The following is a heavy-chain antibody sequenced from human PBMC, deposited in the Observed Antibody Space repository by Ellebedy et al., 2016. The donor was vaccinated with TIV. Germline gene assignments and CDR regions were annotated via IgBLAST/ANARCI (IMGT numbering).Heavy chain of an antibody. CDR1: GFTFGDYA. D-gene: IGHD1-1*01. CDR3: ARINWNGFDP. V-gene: IGHV3-7*01. CDR2: IKQDGSEE. J-gene: IGHJ5*02. Sequence: GGSLRLXCTASGFTFGDYAMSWVRQAPGKGLEWVANIKQDGSEEYYVDSLKGRFTISRDNAKNSLFLQMNSLRAEDTAVYYCARINWNGFDPWGQGTLVTVSS.